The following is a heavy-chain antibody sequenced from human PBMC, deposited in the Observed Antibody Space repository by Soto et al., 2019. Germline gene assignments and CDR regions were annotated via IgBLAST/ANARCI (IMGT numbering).Heavy chain of an antibody. J-gene: IGHJ2*01. CDR2: VNNSGST. V-gene: IGHV4-59*01. Sequence: QVQLQESGPGLVKPSETLSVTCTVPGGSISSYYWGWIRQPPGKGLARIANVNNSGSTKYSPSLKSLVTISVDTFKNQFSLKLSAVTAADTAVYYCARGPHVDIVLTTSYWFCDLWGRGTLVTVSS. D-gene: IGHD5-12*01. CDR3: ARGPHVDIVLTTSYWFCDL. CDR1: GGSISSYY.